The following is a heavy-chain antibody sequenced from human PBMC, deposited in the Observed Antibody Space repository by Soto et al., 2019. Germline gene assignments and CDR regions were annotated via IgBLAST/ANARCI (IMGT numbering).Heavy chain of an antibody. CDR2: IYSGGST. CDR3: ARATIFGVVDYYYYMDV. CDR1: GFTVSSNY. Sequence: GGSLRLSCAAFGFTVSSNYMSWVRQAPGKGLEWVSVIYSGGSTDYADSVKGRFTISRHNSKNTLYLQMNSLRAEDTAVYYCARATIFGVVDYYYYMDVWGKGTTVTVSS. V-gene: IGHV3-53*04. J-gene: IGHJ6*03. D-gene: IGHD3-3*01.